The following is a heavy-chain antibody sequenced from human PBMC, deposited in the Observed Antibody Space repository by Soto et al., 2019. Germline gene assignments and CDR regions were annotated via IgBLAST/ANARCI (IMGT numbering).Heavy chain of an antibody. D-gene: IGHD3-10*01. J-gene: IGHJ6*02. V-gene: IGHV5-10-1*01. CDR2: IDPSDSYT. Sequence: PGESLKISCNGSGYSFTSYWISWVRQMPWKGLEWMGRIDPSDSYTNYSPSFQGHVTISADKSISTAYLQWSSLKASDTAMYYCASSPLDSRGYGMDVWGQGTTVTVSS. CDR1: GYSFTSYW. CDR3: ASSPLDSRGYGMDV.